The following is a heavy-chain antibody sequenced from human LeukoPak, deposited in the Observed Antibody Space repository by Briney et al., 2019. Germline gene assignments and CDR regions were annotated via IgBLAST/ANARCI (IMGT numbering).Heavy chain of an antibody. Sequence: SETLSLTCTVSGDSISSYYWSWIRQPAGKGLEWIGRIYTSGSTNYNPSLKSRVTISVDTSKNQYSLKLSSVTAADTAVYYCASLYRRSAFDIWGQGTMVTVSS. D-gene: IGHD6-6*01. V-gene: IGHV4-4*07. J-gene: IGHJ3*02. CDR1: GDSISSYY. CDR3: ASLYRRSAFDI. CDR2: IYTSGST.